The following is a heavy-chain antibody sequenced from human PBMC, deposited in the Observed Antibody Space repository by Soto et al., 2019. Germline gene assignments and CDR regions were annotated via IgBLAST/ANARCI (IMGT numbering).Heavy chain of an antibody. J-gene: IGHJ5*01. CDR1: GFRFRTRA. CDR2: IRPGGDST. Sequence: SLRLSCAASGFRFRTRAMSWVRQAPGKGLEWVASIRPGGDSTYYADSVKGRFAVSRDNSNVTLYLQMDSLRVEDTAIYYCTTQEEGAPWAGGFDSWGQGTLVTVSS. D-gene: IGHD1-26*01. V-gene: IGHV3-23*01. CDR3: TTQEEGAPWAGGFDS.